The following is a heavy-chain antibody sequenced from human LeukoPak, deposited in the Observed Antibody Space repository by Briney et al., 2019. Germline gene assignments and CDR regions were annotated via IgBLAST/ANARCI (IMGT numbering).Heavy chain of an antibody. J-gene: IGHJ4*02. CDR3: ARRAGAYSHPYDY. CDR2: IYSDNT. Sequence: GGSLRLSCAASGFSFSSYWMSCVRHAPGKGLEWVSFIYSDNTHYSDPVKGRFTISRDNSKNTLYLQMNSLRAEDTAVYYCARRAGAYSHPYDYWGQGTLVTVSS. V-gene: IGHV3-53*01. D-gene: IGHD4/OR15-4a*01. CDR1: GFSFSSYW.